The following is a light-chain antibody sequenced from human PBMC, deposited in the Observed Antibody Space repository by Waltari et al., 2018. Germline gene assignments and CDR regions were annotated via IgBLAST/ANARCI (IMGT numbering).Light chain of an antibody. CDR2: LGS. Sequence: DIVVTQSPLSLPVTPGEPASISCRSSQSLLHSNGYNYLDWYLKKPGQSPQLLIYLGSNRASGVPDRFSGSGSGTDFTLKISRVEAEDVGGYYCMQSLRALWTFGQGTKAEIK. CDR1: QSLLHSNGYNY. V-gene: IGKV2-28*01. CDR3: MQSLRALWT. J-gene: IGKJ1*01.